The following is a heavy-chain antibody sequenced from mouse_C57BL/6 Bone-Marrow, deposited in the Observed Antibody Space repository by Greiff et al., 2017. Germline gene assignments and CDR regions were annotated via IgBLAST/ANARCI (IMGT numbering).Heavy chain of an antibody. CDR2: YYPRSGNT. J-gene: IGHJ1*03. V-gene: IGHV1-81*01. Sequence: VPLQQSGAELARPGASVKLSSKASGYTFTSHGLSWVKLRTGLGLEWIGEYYPRSGNTYYNAKFKGKATLTADKYSSTAYMELRSLTSEDSAVYYCARYHGSSYWYFDVWGTGTTVT. D-gene: IGHD1-1*01. CDR3: ARYHGSSYWYFDV. CDR1: GYTFTSHG.